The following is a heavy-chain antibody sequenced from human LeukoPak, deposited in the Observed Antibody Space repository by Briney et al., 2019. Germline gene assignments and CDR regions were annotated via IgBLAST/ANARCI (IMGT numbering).Heavy chain of an antibody. J-gene: IGHJ4*02. CDR2: IKGDGGAK. D-gene: IGHD3-10*01. Sequence: GGSLRLSCAASGVAFSSYWMSWVRQAPGKGLEWVANIKGDGGAKYYLDSLKGRFTVSRDNAKNSLYLQVNSLRADDTAVYYCARPFGSGTYYQFDLWGQGTLVTVSS. V-gene: IGHV3-7*04. CDR3: ARPFGSGTYYQFDL. CDR1: GVAFSSYW.